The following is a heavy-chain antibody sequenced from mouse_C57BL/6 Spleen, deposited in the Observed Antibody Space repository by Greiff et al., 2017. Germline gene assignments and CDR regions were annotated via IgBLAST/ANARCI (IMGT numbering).Heavy chain of an antibody. J-gene: IGHJ2*01. D-gene: IGHD2-4*01. CDR3: AREDDYGYYFDY. V-gene: IGHV1-61*01. CDR2: IYPSDSET. Sequence: QVQLQQPGAELVRPGSSVKLSCKASGYTFTSYWMDWVKQRPGQGLEWIGNIYPSDSETHYNQKFKDKATLTVDKSSSTAYMQLSSLTSEDSAVYYCAREDDYGYYFDYWGQGTTRTVSS. CDR1: GYTFTSYW.